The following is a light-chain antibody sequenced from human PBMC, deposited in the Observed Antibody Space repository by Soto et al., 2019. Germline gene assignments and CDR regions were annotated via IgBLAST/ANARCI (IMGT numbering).Light chain of an antibody. V-gene: IGLV1-47*01. CDR3: AAWDDSLSSVI. CDR2: RNN. Sequence: QSVLTQPPSASGTPGQRVTISCSGSSSNIGSNYVYWYQQLPGTVPKLLIYRNNQRPSGVPDRFSGSKSGTSASLAISGLRSEDEADYYCAAWDDSLSSVIFGGGTKLTVL. J-gene: IGLJ2*01. CDR1: SSNIGSNY.